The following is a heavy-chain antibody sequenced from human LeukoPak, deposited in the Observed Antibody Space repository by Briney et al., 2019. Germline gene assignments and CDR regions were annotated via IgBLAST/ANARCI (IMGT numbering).Heavy chain of an antibody. CDR3: VIHRLKLWHFDD. D-gene: IGHD3-16*01. CDR1: GGSISSYY. Sequence: SETQSLTCTVSGGSISSYYWSWIRQPPGKGLEWIGYIYYSGSTNYNPSLKSRVTISVDTSKNQLSLKLSSVTAADTAVYYCVIHRLKLWHFDDWGQGTLVTVSS. J-gene: IGHJ4*02. V-gene: IGHV4-59*08. CDR2: IYYSGST.